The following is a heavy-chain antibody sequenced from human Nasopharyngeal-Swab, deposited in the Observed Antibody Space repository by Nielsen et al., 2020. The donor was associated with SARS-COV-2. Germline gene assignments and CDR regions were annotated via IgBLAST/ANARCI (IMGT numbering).Heavy chain of an antibody. CDR1: GFTFSIYS. CDR2: ISSSGSTI. V-gene: IGHV3-48*02. J-gene: IGHJ6*02. CDR3: ARGLMYYDFWSGPSSPYGMDV. Sequence: GESLKISCAASGFTFSIYSMNWVRQAPGKGLEWVSYISSSGSTIYYADSVRGRFTISRDNAKNSLYLQMNSLRDEDTAVYYCARGLMYYDFWSGPSSPYGMDVWGQGTTVTVSS. D-gene: IGHD3-3*01.